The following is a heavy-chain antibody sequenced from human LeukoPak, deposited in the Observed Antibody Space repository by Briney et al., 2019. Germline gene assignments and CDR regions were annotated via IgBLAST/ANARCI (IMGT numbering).Heavy chain of an antibody. D-gene: IGHD2-15*01. CDR2: ISASRGNT. CDR3: AKGRVCSGGTCYPSFGDF. V-gene: IGHV3-23*01. Sequence: GGSLRLSCAASGFTVTNFAMSWVRQAPGKGLEWVSSISASRGNTYYADSVKGRFTISRDNSKNTLYLQMSSLRVKDSAIYYCAKGRVCSGGTCYPSFGDFWGQGTLFTVSS. CDR1: GFTVTNFA. J-gene: IGHJ4*02.